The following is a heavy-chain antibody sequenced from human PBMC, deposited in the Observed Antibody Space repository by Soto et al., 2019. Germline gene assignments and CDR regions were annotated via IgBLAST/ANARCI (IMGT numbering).Heavy chain of an antibody. D-gene: IGHD3-3*01. V-gene: IGHV3-23*01. CDR1: GFTFSSYA. CDR3: AKDLYDFWSGYSRDFDY. Sequence: GGSLRLSCAASGFTFSSYAMSWVHQAPGKGLEWVSAISGSGGSTYYADSVKGRFTISRDNSKNTLYLQMNSLRAEDTAVYYCAKDLYDFWSGYSRDFDYWGQGTLVTVSS. CDR2: ISGSGGST. J-gene: IGHJ4*02.